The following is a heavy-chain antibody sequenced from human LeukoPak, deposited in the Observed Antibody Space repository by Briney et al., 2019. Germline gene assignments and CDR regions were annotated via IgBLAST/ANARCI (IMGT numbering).Heavy chain of an antibody. CDR1: GFSFRSYA. D-gene: IGHD4-11*01. V-gene: IGHV3-30*18. CDR2: MSSDGSNE. CDR3: AKDRYSNHYFDY. J-gene: IGHJ4*02. Sequence: GGSLRLSFPASGFSFRSYAMTWVRQPPGKGREWGAIMSSDGSNEYYADSVKGRFTISRDNSKNTLYLQMNSLRAEDTAVYHCAKDRYSNHYFDYWGQGTLVTVSS.